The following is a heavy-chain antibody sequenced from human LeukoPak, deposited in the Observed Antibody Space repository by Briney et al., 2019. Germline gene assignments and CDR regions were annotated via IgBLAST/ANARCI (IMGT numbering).Heavy chain of an antibody. CDR3: ARHYSSAWYRGFDY. V-gene: IGHV4-39*01. J-gene: IGHJ4*02. CDR2: IYYSGST. D-gene: IGHD6-19*01. Sequence: SETLSLTCAVYGGSFSGYYWGWIRQPPGKGLEWIGSIYYSGSTYYNPSLKSRVTMSVDTSKNQFSLKLSSVTAADTAVYYCARHYSSAWYRGFDYWGQGTLVTVSS. CDR1: GGSFSGYY.